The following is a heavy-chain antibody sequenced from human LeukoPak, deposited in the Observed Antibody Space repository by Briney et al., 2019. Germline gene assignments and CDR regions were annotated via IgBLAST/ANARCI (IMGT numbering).Heavy chain of an antibody. CDR2: IYHSGST. J-gene: IGHJ4*02. D-gene: IGHD5-12*01. Sequence: SETLSLTCAVSGYSISSGYYWGWIRQPPRKGLEWIGSIYHSGSTYYNPSLKSRVTISVDTSKNQFSLKLSSVTAADTAVYYCARRYYSGSTYYFGYWGQGTLVTVSS. V-gene: IGHV4-38-2*01. CDR3: ARRYYSGSTYYFGY. CDR1: GYSISSGYY.